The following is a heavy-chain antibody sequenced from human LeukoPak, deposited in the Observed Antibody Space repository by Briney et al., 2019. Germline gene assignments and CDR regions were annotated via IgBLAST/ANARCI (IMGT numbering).Heavy chain of an antibody. CDR3: ARKGGGVTMVRGVRDNWFDP. D-gene: IGHD3-10*01. J-gene: IGHJ5*02. V-gene: IGHV3-74*01. CDR1: GFTFSNYW. Sequence: GGSLRLSCAASGFTFSNYWMHWVRQAPGKGLMWVSRINTDGRSTSYVDSVKGRFTISRDNAKNTLYLQMNSLRAEDTAVYYCARKGGGVTMVRGVRDNWFDPWGQGTLVTVSS. CDR2: INTDGRST.